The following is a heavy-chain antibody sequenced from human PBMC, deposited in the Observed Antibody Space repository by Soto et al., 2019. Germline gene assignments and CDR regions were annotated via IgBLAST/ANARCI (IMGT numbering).Heavy chain of an antibody. J-gene: IGHJ4*02. D-gene: IGHD3-10*01. CDR3: ARLLNGLAGDS. CDR1: GVSISSNSYY. Sequence: QLQLQESGPGLVKPSETLSLTCTVSGVSISSNSYYWGWSRQPPGKGLEWIGSISYSGSTYYNPSLKSRVTISVDTSKNQFSLKLSSVTAADTAVYYCARLLNGLAGDSWGQGTLVTVSS. CDR2: ISYSGST. V-gene: IGHV4-39*01.